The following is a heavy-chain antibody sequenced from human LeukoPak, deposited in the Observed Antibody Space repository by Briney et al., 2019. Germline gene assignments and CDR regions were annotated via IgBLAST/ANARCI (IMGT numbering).Heavy chain of an antibody. Sequence: GGPLRLSCAASGFTFSSYAMHWVRQAPGKGLEWVAVISYDGSNKYYADSVKGRFTISRDNSKNTLYLQMNSLRAEDTAVYYCARDLDSSSWYSGAFDIWGQGTMVTVSS. V-gene: IGHV3-30-3*01. CDR1: GFTFSSYA. D-gene: IGHD6-13*01. CDR3: ARDLDSSSWYSGAFDI. CDR2: ISYDGSNK. J-gene: IGHJ3*02.